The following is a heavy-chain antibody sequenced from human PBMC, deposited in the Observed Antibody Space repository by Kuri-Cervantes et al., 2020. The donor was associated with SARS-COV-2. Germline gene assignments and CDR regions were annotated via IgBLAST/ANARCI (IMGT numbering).Heavy chain of an antibody. CDR2: IDSSSDYI. CDR3: ARAKLGGYDAFDL. Sequence: GGSLRLSCAASGFTFRSYSMNWVRQTPGKGLEWVSSIDSSSDYIYYADSVKGRFTISRDNANNSLSLQMSSLGAEDTAVYYCARAKLGGYDAFDLWGQGTMVTVSS. CDR1: GFTFRSYS. V-gene: IGHV3-21*01. J-gene: IGHJ3*01. D-gene: IGHD3-22*01.